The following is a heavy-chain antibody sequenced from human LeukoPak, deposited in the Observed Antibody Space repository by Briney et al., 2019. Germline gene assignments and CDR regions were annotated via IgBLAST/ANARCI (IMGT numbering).Heavy chain of an antibody. CDR2: INANSGGT. D-gene: IGHD6-19*01. CDR1: GCTFTGYY. V-gene: IGHV1-2*02. CDR3: ARQQWVVNAFDI. Sequence: ASVKVSCKASGCTFTGYYMDWVRQAPGQGLEWMGWINANSGGTNYAQKFQGRVTMTRDTSISTAYMELSRLRSDDTAVYYCARQQWVVNAFDIWGQGTMVTVSS. J-gene: IGHJ3*02.